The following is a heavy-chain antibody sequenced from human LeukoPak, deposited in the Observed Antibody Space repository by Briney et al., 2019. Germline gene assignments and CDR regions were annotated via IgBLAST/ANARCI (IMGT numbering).Heavy chain of an antibody. CDR1: GFIFSAYS. V-gene: IGHV3-48*01. D-gene: IGHD2-21*01. CDR2: ISSRNDTI. Sequence: PGGSLRLSCAASGFIFSAYSMNWVRQAPGKGLEWVSYISSRNDTIYYADSVKGRFTVSRDNAKRSVYLQMNRLRAEDTGVYYCARVIEFAMTPDFWGQGTLVTVSS. CDR3: ARVIEFAMTPDF. J-gene: IGHJ4*02.